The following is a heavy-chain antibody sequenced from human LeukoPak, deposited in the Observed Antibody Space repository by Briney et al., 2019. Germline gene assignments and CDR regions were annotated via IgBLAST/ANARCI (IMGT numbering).Heavy chain of an antibody. J-gene: IGHJ4*02. CDR1: GYIFTSYY. D-gene: IGHD5-24*01. Sequence: ASVKVSCKASGYIFTSYYTHWVRQAPGQGLEWMGIINPSGGSTSYAQKFQGRVTTTRDMSRRTVYMELSSLRSEDTAVYYCARDLYGGDGYNGPFDYWGQGTLVTVSS. V-gene: IGHV1-46*01. CDR3: ARDLYGGDGYNGPFDY. CDR2: INPSGGST.